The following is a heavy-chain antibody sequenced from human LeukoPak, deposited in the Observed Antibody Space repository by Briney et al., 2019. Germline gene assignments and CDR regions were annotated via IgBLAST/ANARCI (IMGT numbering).Heavy chain of an antibody. V-gene: IGHV4-39*01. CDR1: GGPISSRSYY. D-gene: IGHD6-13*01. CDR2: IYYSGSI. J-gene: IGHJ4*02. CDR3: ARIVEGGTTDY. Sequence: SETLSLTCTVSGGPISSRSYYWGWIRQPPGEGLELIGSIYYSGSIYYNPSLKSRITISVDTSKNQLSLKLRSVTAADTAVYYCARIVEGGTTDYWSQGTLVTVSS.